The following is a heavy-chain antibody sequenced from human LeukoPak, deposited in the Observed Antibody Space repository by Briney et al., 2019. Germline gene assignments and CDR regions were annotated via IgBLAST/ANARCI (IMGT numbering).Heavy chain of an antibody. V-gene: IGHV1-69*13. CDR1: GYTFTGYY. CDR2: IIPIFGTA. Sequence: SVKVSCKASGYTFTGYYMHWVRQAPGQGLEWMGGIIPIFGTANYAQKFQGRVTITADESTSTAYMELSSLRAEDTAVYYCASPYDSSGYYYLMAFDYWGQGTLVTVSS. J-gene: IGHJ4*02. D-gene: IGHD3-22*01. CDR3: ASPYDSSGYYYLMAFDY.